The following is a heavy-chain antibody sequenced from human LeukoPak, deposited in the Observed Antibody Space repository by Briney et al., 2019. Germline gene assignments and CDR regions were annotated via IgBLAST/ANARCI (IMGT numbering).Heavy chain of an antibody. V-gene: IGHV4-39*01. CDR1: GGSISSGGYY. CDR2: IYYSGST. D-gene: IGHD3-10*01. J-gene: IGHJ4*02. CDR3: ARHSGYGSGSYYND. Sequence: SETLSLTCTVSGGSISSGGYYWSWIRQPPGKGLEWIGSIYYSGSTYYNPSLKSRVTISVDTSKNQFSLKLSSVTAADTAVYYCARHSGYGSGSYYNDWGQGTLVTVSS.